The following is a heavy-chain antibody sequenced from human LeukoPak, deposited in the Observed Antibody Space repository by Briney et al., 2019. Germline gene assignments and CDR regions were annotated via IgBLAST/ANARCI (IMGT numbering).Heavy chain of an antibody. CDR1: GFTFNSGW. V-gene: IGHV3-15*07. J-gene: IGHJ4*02. CDR3: TTESEAYFDY. CDR2: IKSKTDGGTT. Sequence: GGSLRLSCEVSGFTFNSGWMNWVRQAPGKGLEWVGRIKSKTDGGTTDYAAPVKGRITISRDDSKNRLYLQMNSLKTEDTAVYYCTTESEAYFDYWGQGILVTVSS.